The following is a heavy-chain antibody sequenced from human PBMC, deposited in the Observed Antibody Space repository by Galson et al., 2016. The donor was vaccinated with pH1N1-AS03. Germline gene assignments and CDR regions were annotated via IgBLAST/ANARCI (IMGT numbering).Heavy chain of an antibody. J-gene: IGHJ5*02. CDR1: GYTFPNFG. CDR2: ISPYNGNT. D-gene: IGHD2-15*01. CDR3: ARAAPFDP. Sequence: SVKVSCKASGYTFPNFGMSWVRQAPGQGLEWMGWISPYNGNTQYAQRLEGGVTMTTDTSTNTAYLELRSLTYDDTAVYYCARAAPFDPWGHGTLVIVSS. V-gene: IGHV1-18*04.